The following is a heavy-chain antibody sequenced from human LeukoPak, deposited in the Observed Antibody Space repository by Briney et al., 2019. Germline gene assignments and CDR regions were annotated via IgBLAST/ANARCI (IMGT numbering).Heavy chain of an antibody. CDR2: ISGSGDST. V-gene: IGHV3-23*01. Sequence: GGSLRHSCAASGFTFSSYSMTWVRQAPGKGLEWVSGISGSGDSTHYADSVKGRFTISRDDSKTTLYLQMNSLRAEDAAVYYCAKGYGSSVYASFDWWGQGTLVTVSS. J-gene: IGHJ4*02. CDR1: GFTFSSYS. CDR3: AKGYGSSVYASFDW. D-gene: IGHD3-22*01.